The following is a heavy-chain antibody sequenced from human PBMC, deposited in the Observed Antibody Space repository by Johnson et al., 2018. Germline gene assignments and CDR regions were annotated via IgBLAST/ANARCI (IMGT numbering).Heavy chain of an antibody. CDR2: IHPDESDI. J-gene: IGHJ3*02. CDR3: ARDPWYGALDI. Sequence: VQLVESWGGVVQXAGSXRLXCVASGFTFSSSWMTWVRQAPGKGLEYVAEIHPDESDIKYVDSVKGRFTISRDNTKNSLYLQMNSLRAEDTAVYYCARDPWYGALDIWGQGTMVTVSS. CDR1: GFTFSSSW. V-gene: IGHV3-7*01. D-gene: IGHD3-10*01.